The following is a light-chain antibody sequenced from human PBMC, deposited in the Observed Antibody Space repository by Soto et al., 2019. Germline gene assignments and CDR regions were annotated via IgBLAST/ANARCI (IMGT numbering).Light chain of an antibody. CDR1: QSVSSN. Sequence: EIVMTQSPATLSVSPGERATLSCRASQSVSSNLAWYQQKVGQAPRLLIYDASTRATGVPARFSGSGSGTEFTLTISSLQSEDFAVYYCQQYTNWPETFGQGTKVDNK. CDR2: DAS. CDR3: QQYTNWPET. J-gene: IGKJ1*01. V-gene: IGKV3-15*01.